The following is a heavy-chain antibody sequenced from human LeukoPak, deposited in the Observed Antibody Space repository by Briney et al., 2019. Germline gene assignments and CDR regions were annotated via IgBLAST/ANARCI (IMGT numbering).Heavy chain of an antibody. CDR3: AKDRGIVVVPTLFDY. CDR1: GFTFSSYT. J-gene: IGHJ4*02. Sequence: PGGSLRLSCAASGFTFSSYTMSWVRQAPGKGLEWVSGISGSGGTTPHADSVKVRFTISRDNSKNTLYLQMNSLRAEDTAVYYCAKDRGIVVVPTLFDYWGQGTLVTVSS. V-gene: IGHV3-23*01. CDR2: ISGSGGTT. D-gene: IGHD2-2*01.